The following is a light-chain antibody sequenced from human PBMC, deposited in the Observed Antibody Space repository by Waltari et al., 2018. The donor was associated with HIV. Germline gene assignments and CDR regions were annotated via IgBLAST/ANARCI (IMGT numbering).Light chain of an antibody. CDR2: DAS. Sequence: EIVMTQSPATLSVSPGERVTLSCRASQSVTSNLAWYQQKPGQAPRLLIYDASTRATGVPARFSGSGSGTEFTLTITSLQSEDFAVYYCHQYHNWPPFTFGQGTKLEI. CDR1: QSVTSN. CDR3: HQYHNWPPFT. V-gene: IGKV3-15*01. J-gene: IGKJ2*01.